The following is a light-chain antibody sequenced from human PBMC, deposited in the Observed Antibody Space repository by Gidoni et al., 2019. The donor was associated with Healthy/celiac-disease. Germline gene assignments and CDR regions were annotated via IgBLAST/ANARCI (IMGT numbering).Light chain of an antibody. V-gene: IGKV1-6*01. J-gene: IGKJ4*01. CDR2: AAS. CDR1: QGIRND. CDR3: LQDYNCPLT. Sequence: AIQMTQSPSSLSASVGDRVTITCRASQGIRNDLGWYQQKPGKAPKLLIYAASSLQSGVPSRFIGGGSGADFSLTISSLQPEDFSTYYCLQDYNCPLTFGGGTKVEIK.